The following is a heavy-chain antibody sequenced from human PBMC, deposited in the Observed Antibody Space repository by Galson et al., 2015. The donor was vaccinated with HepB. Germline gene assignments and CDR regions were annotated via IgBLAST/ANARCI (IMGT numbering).Heavy chain of an antibody. CDR2: IWYDGSNK. V-gene: IGHV3-30*19. CDR3: ARVLRGAVAGTGTGAFDI. J-gene: IGHJ3*02. Sequence: SLRLSCAPSGFTFSSYGMHWVRQAPGKGLEWVAVIWYDGSNKYYADSVKGRFTISRDNSKNTLYLQMNSLRAEDTAVYYCARVLRGAVAGTGTGAFDIWGQGTMVTVSS. D-gene: IGHD6-19*01. CDR1: GFTFSSYG.